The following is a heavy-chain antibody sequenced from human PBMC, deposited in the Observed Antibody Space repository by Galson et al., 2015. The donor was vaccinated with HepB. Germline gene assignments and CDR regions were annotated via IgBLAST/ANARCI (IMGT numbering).Heavy chain of an antibody. V-gene: IGHV1-8*01. CDR2: MNPKSTNA. J-gene: IGHJ4*02. CDR3: ARAVRNQLLSDY. Sequence: SVKVSCKASGYTFTSYDVTWVRQAPGQGLEWMGWMNPKSTNAGYARKFQGRVTMTGDTSMDTAYMELSSLTSEDTAVYYCARAVRNQLLSDYWGQGTPVAVSA. D-gene: IGHD1-26*01. CDR1: GYTFTSYD.